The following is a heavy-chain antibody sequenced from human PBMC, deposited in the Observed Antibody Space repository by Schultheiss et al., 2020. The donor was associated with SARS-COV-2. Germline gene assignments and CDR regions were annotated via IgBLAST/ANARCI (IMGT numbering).Heavy chain of an antibody. D-gene: IGHD2-2*02. V-gene: IGHV4-34*01. CDR3: ARGPSIVVIPAAISGFDY. J-gene: IGHJ4*02. CDR1: YGSISGYY. Sequence: SETLSLTCTVSYGSISGYYWSWIRQPAGKGLVWIGEINHSGSTNYNPSLKSRVTMSVDTSKNQFSLKLSSVTAADTAVYYCARGPSIVVIPAAISGFDYWGQGTLVTVSS. CDR2: INHSGST.